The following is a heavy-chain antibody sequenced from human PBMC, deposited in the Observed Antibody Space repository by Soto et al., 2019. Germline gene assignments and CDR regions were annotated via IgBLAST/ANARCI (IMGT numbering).Heavy chain of an antibody. D-gene: IGHD5-18*01. CDR3: ARDRGYSYYNFDL. J-gene: IGHJ2*01. Sequence: GGALRLSCAASGLTLSTSSMNWVRQAPGKGLEWISYIRRHTSVTAYADSVKGRFTISRDSAKNSLYLQMNSLRDEDTAVYFCARDRGYSYYNFDLWGRGTLVTVSS. V-gene: IGHV3-48*02. CDR2: IRRHTSVT. CDR1: GLTLSTSS.